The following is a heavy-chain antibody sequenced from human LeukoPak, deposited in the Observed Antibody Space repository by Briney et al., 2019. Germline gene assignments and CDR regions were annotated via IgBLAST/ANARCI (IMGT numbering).Heavy chain of an antibody. D-gene: IGHD1-26*01. CDR2: ISAYNGNR. V-gene: IGHV1-18*01. Sequence: ASVKVSCKTSGYTFTSYGIIWVRQAPGQGLEWMGWISAYNGNRNYAQKLQGRVTMTTDTSTSTAYMELSSLRSEDTAVYYCARDSGSYYLDYWGQGTLVTVSS. CDR3: ARDSGSYYLDY. J-gene: IGHJ4*02. CDR1: GYTFTSYG.